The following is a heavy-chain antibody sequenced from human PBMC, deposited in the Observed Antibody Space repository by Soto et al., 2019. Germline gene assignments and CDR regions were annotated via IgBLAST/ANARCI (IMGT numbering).Heavy chain of an antibody. CDR2: INHSGGT. Sequence: SETLSLTCAVYGGSFSGYYWSWIRQPPGKGLEWIGEINHSGGTNYNPSLKSRVTISVDTSKNQFSLKLSSVTAADTAVYYCATGALYYDILTGYYKDSLDYWGQGTLVTVSS. CDR3: ATGALYYDILTGYYKDSLDY. V-gene: IGHV4-34*01. J-gene: IGHJ4*02. CDR1: GGSFSGYY. D-gene: IGHD3-9*01.